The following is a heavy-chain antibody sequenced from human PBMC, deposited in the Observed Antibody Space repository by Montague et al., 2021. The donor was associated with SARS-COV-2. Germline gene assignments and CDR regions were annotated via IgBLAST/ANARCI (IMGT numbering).Heavy chain of an antibody. V-gene: IGHV3-30*04. J-gene: IGHJ4*02. D-gene: IGHD2-21*01. CDR1: GFTFSSYA. Sequence: TLLLSCAASGFTFSSYAMHWVRQAPGKGLEWVAVISYDGSNKYYADSVKGRFTISRDNSKNTLYLQVNSLRAEDTAVYYCARGSRGGYSTFDYWGQGTLVTVSS. CDR2: ISYDGSNK. CDR3: ARGSRGGYSTFDY.